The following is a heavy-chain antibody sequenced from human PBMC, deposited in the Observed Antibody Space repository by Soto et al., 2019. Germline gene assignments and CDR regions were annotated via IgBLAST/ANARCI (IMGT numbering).Heavy chain of an antibody. V-gene: IGHV4-31*03. CDR3: ARVRITMVRGVIDYGMDV. CDR1: GGSISSGGYY. J-gene: IGHJ6*02. Sequence: SETLSLTCTVSGGSISSGGYYWSWIRQHPGKGLEWIGYIYYSGSTYYNPSLKSRVTISVDTSKNQFSLKLSSVTAADTAVYYCARVRITMVRGVIDYGMDVWGQGTTVTVYS. D-gene: IGHD3-10*01. CDR2: IYYSGST.